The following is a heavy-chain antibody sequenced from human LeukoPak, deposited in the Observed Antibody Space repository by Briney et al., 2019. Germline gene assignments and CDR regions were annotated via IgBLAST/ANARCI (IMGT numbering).Heavy chain of an antibody. CDR2: IIPIFGTA. J-gene: IGHJ3*02. CDR3: ARDLQATNIVATITGDAFDI. D-gene: IGHD5-12*01. V-gene: IGHV1-69*06. CDR1: GGTFSSYA. Sequence: ASVKVSCKASGGTFSSYAISWVRQAPGQGLEWMGGIIPIFGTANYAQKFQGRVTITADKSTSTAYMELSSLRSEDTAVYYCARDLQATNIVATITGDAFDIWGQGTMVTVSS.